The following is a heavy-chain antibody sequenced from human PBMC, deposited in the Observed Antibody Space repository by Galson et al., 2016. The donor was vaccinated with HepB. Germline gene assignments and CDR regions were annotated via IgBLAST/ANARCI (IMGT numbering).Heavy chain of an antibody. CDR3: ARAGGFDYHFEN. Sequence: SETLSLTCSVSGVSISSYYWNWIRLTAGKGLEWIGRIYISGSTNYNPSLKSRVTMSLDTSKNQFSLNLESVTAADTAVDYCARAGGFDYHFENWGQGMLVTVSS. J-gene: IGHJ4*02. CDR1: GVSISSYY. V-gene: IGHV4-4*07. CDR2: IYISGST. D-gene: IGHD5-12*01.